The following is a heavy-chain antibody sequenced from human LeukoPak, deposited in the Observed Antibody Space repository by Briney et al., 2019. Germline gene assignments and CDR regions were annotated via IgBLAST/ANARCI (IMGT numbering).Heavy chain of an antibody. CDR1: GGTFSSYA. CDR2: IIPIFGTA. J-gene: IGHJ4*02. D-gene: IGHD6-19*01. Sequence: ASVKVSCKASGGTFSSYAISWVRQAPGQGLEWMGGIIPIFGTANYAQKFQGRVTITADESTSTAYMELSSLRSEDTAVYYCARERYSSGWYDYFDYWGQGTLVTVSS. V-gene: IGHV1-69*13. CDR3: ARERYSSGWYDYFDY.